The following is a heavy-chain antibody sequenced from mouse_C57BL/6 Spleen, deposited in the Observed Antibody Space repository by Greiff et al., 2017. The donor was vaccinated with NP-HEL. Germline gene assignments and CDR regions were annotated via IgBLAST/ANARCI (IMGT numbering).Heavy chain of an antibody. CDR1: GFNIKNTY. D-gene: IGHD2-4*01. J-gene: IGHJ4*01. CDR2: IDPANGNT. Sequence: EVQLQQSVAELVRPGASVKLSCTASGFNIKNTYMHWVKQRPEQGLEWIGRIDPANGNTKYAPKFQGKATITADTSSNTAYLQLSSLTSEDTAIYYCARQTYYDYDGGDYYAMAYWGKGTSVTVSS. CDR3: ARQTYYDYDGGDYYAMAY. V-gene: IGHV14-3*01.